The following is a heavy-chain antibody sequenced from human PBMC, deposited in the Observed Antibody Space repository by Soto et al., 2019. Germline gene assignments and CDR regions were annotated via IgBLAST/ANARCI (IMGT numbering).Heavy chain of an antibody. J-gene: IGHJ4*02. CDR2: ISYDGSNK. CDR1: GFTFSTYD. D-gene: IGHD2-2*01. Sequence: GGSLRLSCAASGFTFSTYDMHWVRQAPGKGLEWVAVISYDGSNKYYADSGKGRFTISRDNSKNTLYLQMNSLRAEDSALYYCAKTTIVVVPAVIGGDYFDYWGQGTLVTVSS. CDR3: AKTTIVVVPAVIGGDYFDY. V-gene: IGHV3-30*18.